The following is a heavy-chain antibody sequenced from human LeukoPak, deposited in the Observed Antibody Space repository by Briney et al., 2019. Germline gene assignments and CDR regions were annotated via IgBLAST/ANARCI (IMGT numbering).Heavy chain of an antibody. D-gene: IGHD6-13*01. Sequence: GGSLRLSCVASGFTFSTHAMSWVRLAPGKGLEWVSAIGGSDGSTYYADSVKGRFTISRDNSKNTLYLQMNSLRAEDTAVYYCARDLSYSSSWRLDYWGQGTLVTVSS. CDR2: IGGSDGST. V-gene: IGHV3-23*01. CDR3: ARDLSYSSSWRLDY. CDR1: GFTFSTHA. J-gene: IGHJ4*02.